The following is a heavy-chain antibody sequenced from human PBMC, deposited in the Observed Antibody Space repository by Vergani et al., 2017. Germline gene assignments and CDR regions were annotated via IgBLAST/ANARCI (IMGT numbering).Heavy chain of an antibody. CDR3: ARHDSGHYDSSYYGLDV. D-gene: IGHD3-16*01. CDR2: IYYSGST. CDR1: GFTFGDYA. J-gene: IGHJ6*02. Sequence: QLVESGGGLVQPGRSLRLFCTASGFTFGDYAMSWVRQTPGKGLEWIGSIYYSGSTYYNPSLKSRVSISVDTSKNQFSLKLSSVTAADSAVYYCARHDSGHYDSSYYGLDVWGQGTTVTVSS. V-gene: IGHV4-30-2*03.